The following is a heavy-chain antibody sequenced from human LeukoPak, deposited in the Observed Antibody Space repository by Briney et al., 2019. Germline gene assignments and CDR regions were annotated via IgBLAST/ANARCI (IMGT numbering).Heavy chain of an antibody. CDR2: IIPILGIA. CDR3: ASWDTERPYYFDY. D-gene: IGHD1-14*01. Sequence: SVKVSGKASGGTFSSYAISWVRQAPGQGLEWMGRIIPILGIANYAQKFQGRVTITADKSTSTAYMELSSLRSEDTAVYYCASWDTERPYYFDYWGQGTLVTVSS. J-gene: IGHJ4*02. CDR1: GGTFSSYA. V-gene: IGHV1-69*04.